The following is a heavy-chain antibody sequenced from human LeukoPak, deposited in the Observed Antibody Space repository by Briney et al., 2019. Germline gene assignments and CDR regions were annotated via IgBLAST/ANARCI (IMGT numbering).Heavy chain of an antibody. CDR1: GFTFSSYA. Sequence: GGSLRLSCAASGFTFSSYAMSWVRQAPGKGLEWVSAISGGGGSTYYADSVKGRFAISRDNSKNTLYLQMNSLRAEDTAVYYCAKDQGLEAAAGTYWGQGTLVTVSS. D-gene: IGHD6-13*01. V-gene: IGHV3-23*01. CDR3: AKDQGLEAAAGTY. CDR2: ISGGGGST. J-gene: IGHJ4*02.